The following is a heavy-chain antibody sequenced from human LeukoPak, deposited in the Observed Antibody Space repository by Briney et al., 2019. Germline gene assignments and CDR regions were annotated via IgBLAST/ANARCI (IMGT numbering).Heavy chain of an antibody. Sequence: GGSLRLSCAASGFSFSIYWMSWVRQAPGKGLEWVANIKQDGSEKSYVDSVKGRFTISRDNAKNSVYLQMNSLRADDTAVYYCARDRAAGVKNFDYWGQGTPVTVSS. CDR2: IKQDGSEK. D-gene: IGHD6-13*01. V-gene: IGHV3-7*03. J-gene: IGHJ4*02. CDR3: ARDRAAGVKNFDY. CDR1: GFSFSIYW.